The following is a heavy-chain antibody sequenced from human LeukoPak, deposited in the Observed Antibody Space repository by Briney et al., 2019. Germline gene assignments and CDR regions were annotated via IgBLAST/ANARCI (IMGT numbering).Heavy chain of an antibody. CDR2: IDPTDSYT. Sequence: GESLKISCKGSGYTFTSYWISWVRQMPGKGLEWMGMIDPTDSYTNYSPSFQGHVTISADKSISTAYLQWSSLKTSDTAMYYCARTAQDSYDSGSPDYWGQGTLVTVSS. V-gene: IGHV5-10-1*01. CDR3: ARTAQDSYDSGSPDY. D-gene: IGHD3-10*01. CDR1: GYTFTSYW. J-gene: IGHJ4*02.